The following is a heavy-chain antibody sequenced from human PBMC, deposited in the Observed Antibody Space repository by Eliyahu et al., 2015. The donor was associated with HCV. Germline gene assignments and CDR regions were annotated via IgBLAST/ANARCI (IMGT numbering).Heavy chain of an antibody. V-gene: IGHV4-34*01. CDR3: ARGFLSTHIVVVPAANPSLNYFYGMDV. J-gene: IGHJ6*02. Sequence: QVQLQQWGAGLLKPSETLSLTCAVYGGSXXXYYXXWXRQXPGKGLEWIGEISHSESTNYNPXLKSRVTISIDTSKNQFSLRLSSVTAADTAVYYCARGFLSTHIVVVPAANPSLNYFYGMDVWGQGTTVTVSS. D-gene: IGHD2-2*01. CDR2: ISHSEST. CDR1: GGSXXXYY.